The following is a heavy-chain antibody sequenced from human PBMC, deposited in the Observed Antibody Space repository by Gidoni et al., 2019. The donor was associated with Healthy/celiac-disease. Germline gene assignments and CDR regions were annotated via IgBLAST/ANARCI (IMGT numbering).Heavy chain of an antibody. CDR1: RGPISSGGYY. CDR2: IYYSGST. Sequence: QVQLQESGPGLVKHSQTLSLTCTVSRGPISSGGYYWSWIRQHPGKGLEWIGYIYYSGSTYYNPSLKGRVTISVDTSKNQFSLKLSSVTAADTAVYYCARDPQGYPIHDAFDIWGQGTMVTVSS. V-gene: IGHV4-31*03. D-gene: IGHD5-18*01. CDR3: ARDPQGYPIHDAFDI. J-gene: IGHJ3*02.